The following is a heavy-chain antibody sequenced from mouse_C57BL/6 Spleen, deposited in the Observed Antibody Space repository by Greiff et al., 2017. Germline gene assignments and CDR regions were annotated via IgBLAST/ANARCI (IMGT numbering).Heavy chain of an antibody. CDR1: GYTFTSYW. CDR2: IHPNSGST. J-gene: IGHJ4*01. Sequence: QVQLQQPGAELVKPGASVKLSCKASGYTFTSYWMHWVKQRPGQGLEWIGMIHPNSGSTNYNEKFKSKATLTVDKASSTAYMQLSSLTSEDSEVYYCASPNDDYLYAMDYWGQGTSVTVSS. V-gene: IGHV1-64*01. CDR3: ASPNDDYLYAMDY. D-gene: IGHD2-13*01.